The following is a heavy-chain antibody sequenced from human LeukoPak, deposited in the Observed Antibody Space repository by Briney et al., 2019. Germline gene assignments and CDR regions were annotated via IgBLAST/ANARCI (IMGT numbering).Heavy chain of an antibody. CDR2: INHSGST. CDR3: ARGRPGWGWNHFRNRLYNWFDP. D-gene: IGHD1-1*01. J-gene: IGHJ5*02. Sequence: SETLSLTCTVSGGSISSSTYYGGWIRQPPGKGLEWIGEINHSGSTNYNPSLKSRVTISVDTSKNQFSLKLSSVSAADTAVYYCARGRPGWGWNHFRNRLYNWFDPWGQGTLVTVSS. CDR1: GGSISSSTYY. V-gene: IGHV4-39*07.